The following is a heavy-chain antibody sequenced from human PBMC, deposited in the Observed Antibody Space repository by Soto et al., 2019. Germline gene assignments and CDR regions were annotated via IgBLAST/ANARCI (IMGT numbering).Heavy chain of an antibody. J-gene: IGHJ6*02. CDR2: IIPIFGTA. D-gene: IGHD1-26*01. CDR1: GGTFSSYA. Sequence: QVQLVQSGAEVKKPGSSVKVSCKASGGTFSSYAISWVRQAPGQGLEWMGGIIPIFGTADYAQKFQGRVTIAANDSTSTAYREHSSMSSEDTALCCFASDSGSSPEGRYYYSMDVWCGGNTGSVAS. V-gene: IGHV1-69*12. CDR3: ASDSGSSPEGRYYYSMDV.